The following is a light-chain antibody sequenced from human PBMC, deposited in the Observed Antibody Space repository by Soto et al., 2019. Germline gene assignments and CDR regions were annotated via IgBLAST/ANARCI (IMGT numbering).Light chain of an antibody. CDR1: QSVLYSSNNKNY. CDR2: WAS. J-gene: IGKJ1*01. Sequence: DIVMTQSPDSLAVSLGERATINCKSSQSVLYSSNNKNYLAWYQQKPGQPPKLLIYWASTRESGVPVRFSGSGSGTDFTLTISSLQAEDVAVYYCQQYYSTWWTFGQGTKVEIK. CDR3: QQYYSTWWT. V-gene: IGKV4-1*01.